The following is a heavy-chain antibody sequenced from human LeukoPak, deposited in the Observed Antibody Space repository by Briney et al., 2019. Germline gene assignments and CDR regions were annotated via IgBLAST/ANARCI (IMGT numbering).Heavy chain of an antibody. CDR1: GGSISSNSYY. CDR2: IYYSGST. CDR3: ATGKDIIVVVAATLEY. J-gene: IGHJ4*02. V-gene: IGHV4-39*01. Sequence: SETLSLTCTVSGGSISSNSYYWGWIRQPPGKGLEWIGNIYYSGSTYYNPSLKSRVTISVDTSKNQFSLKLSFVTAADTAVYYCATGKDIIVVVAATLEYWGQGALVTVSS. D-gene: IGHD2-15*01.